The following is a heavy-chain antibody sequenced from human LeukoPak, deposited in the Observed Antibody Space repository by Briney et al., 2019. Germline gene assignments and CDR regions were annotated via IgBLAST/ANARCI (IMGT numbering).Heavy chain of an antibody. J-gene: IGHJ4*02. Sequence: GESLKISCKGLGYRFTSYWISWVRQMPGKGLEWMGRIDPSDSYIKYSPSFQGHVTISADESISTAYLQWSSLKASDTAMYYCARLIYYDSSGNYFDVDYWGQGTLVTVSS. CDR1: GYRFTSYW. CDR3: ARLIYYDSSGNYFDVDY. CDR2: IDPSDSYI. V-gene: IGHV5-10-1*01. D-gene: IGHD3-22*01.